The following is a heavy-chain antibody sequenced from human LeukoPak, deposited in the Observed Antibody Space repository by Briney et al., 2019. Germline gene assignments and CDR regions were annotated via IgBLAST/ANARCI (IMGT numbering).Heavy chain of an antibody. Sequence: GGSLRLSCAASGFTFSDYYMSWIRQAPGKGLGWISYISSRGGTTIYYADSVKGRFTISRDNAKSSLYLQMNSLRAEDTAVYYCARVRGSYSSDYWGQGTLVTVSS. J-gene: IGHJ4*02. CDR2: ISSRGGTTI. V-gene: IGHV3-11*04. D-gene: IGHD1-26*01. CDR1: GFTFSDYY. CDR3: ARVRGSYSSDY.